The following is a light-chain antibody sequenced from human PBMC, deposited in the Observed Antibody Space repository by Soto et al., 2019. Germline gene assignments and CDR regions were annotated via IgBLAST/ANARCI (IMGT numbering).Light chain of an antibody. J-gene: IGKJ1*01. Sequence: EIVLTQSPGALSLSPGERATLSCRASQNVNGRLAWYQQKPGQAPRLLIYGASSRAAGIPNSFSGSGSGTDFTLTISRLEADDFAVYYCQQYARSPWPLGQGTKVEIK. CDR2: GAS. CDR3: QQYARSPWP. V-gene: IGKV3-20*01. CDR1: QNVNGRL.